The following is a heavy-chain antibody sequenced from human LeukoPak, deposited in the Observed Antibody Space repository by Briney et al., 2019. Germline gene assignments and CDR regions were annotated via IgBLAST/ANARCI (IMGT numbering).Heavy chain of an antibody. CDR2: ISGYNDNR. D-gene: IGHD6-6*01. J-gene: IGHJ4*02. Sequence: ASVKVSCKASGYTFTSYGISWVRQAPGQGLEWMGWISGYNDNRDYAQKLQGRVSMTTVTSTSTAYMELRSLRSDDTVVYYCARIITRSSSSLHPDNWGQGTLVTVSS. V-gene: IGHV1-18*01. CDR1: GYTFTSYG. CDR3: ARIITRSSSSLHPDN.